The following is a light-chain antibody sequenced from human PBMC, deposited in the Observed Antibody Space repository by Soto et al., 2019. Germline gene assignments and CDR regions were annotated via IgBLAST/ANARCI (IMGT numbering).Light chain of an antibody. Sequence: EIVLTQSPGTLSLSPGERATLSCRASQSVSSSYLAWYQQKPGQAPRLLIYGASSRATGIPDRFSGSGSGTDFNLTISGLEPEDFAVYYCQQYGSSPPTFGRGTKVEIK. CDR2: GAS. V-gene: IGKV3-20*01. CDR1: QSVSSSY. J-gene: IGKJ4*01. CDR3: QQYGSSPPT.